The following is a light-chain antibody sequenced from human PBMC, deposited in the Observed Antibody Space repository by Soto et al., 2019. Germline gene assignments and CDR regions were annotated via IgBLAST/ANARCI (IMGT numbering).Light chain of an antibody. CDR2: AAS. Sequence: DLPMTQSPSSLSASVGDRVTITCRASQGIRNYLAWYQQKPGKVPKLLIYAASTLQSGLPSRFSGSGSGTDFTLTISSLQPEDVATYYCQKYSGAPYTFGQGTKLEIK. CDR3: QKYSGAPYT. V-gene: IGKV1-27*01. CDR1: QGIRNY. J-gene: IGKJ2*01.